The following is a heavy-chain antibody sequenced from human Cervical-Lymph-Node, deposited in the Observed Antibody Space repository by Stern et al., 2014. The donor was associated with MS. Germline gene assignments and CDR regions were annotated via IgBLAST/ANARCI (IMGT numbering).Heavy chain of an antibody. CDR3: ARDYEKWLRIAGY. D-gene: IGHD5-12*01. V-gene: IGHV3-33*01. Sequence: VQLVESGGGVVQPGRSLRVSCAASGFIFSNYGMHWVRQAPGKGLEWVAVIWNDGSGRYYGDSVKCRFTISRDNSKNTLYLHMDSLTAEDTAVYYCARDYEKWLRIAGYWGQGTLVTVSS. CDR1: GFIFSNYG. J-gene: IGHJ4*02. CDR2: IWNDGSGR.